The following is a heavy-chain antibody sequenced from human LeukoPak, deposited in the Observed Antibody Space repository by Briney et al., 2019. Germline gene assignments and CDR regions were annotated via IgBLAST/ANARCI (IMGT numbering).Heavy chain of an antibody. CDR1: GFTFSSYS. V-gene: IGHV3-48*01. D-gene: IGHD3-10*01. CDR2: ISSSSSTI. CDR3: ARDRSRGVPYYYYYMDV. Sequence: PGGSLRLSCAASGFTFSSYSMNWVRQAPGKGLEWVSYISSSSSTIYYADSVKGRFTISRDNAKNSLYLQMNSLRAEDTAVYYCARDRSRGVPYYYYYMDVWGKGTTVTVSS. J-gene: IGHJ6*03.